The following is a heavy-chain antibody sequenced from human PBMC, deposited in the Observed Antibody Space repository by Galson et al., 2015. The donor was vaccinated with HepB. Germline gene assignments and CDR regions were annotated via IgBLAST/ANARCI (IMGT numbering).Heavy chain of an antibody. D-gene: IGHD2-8*01. CDR2: ISNSGSDT. CDR1: EFTFSNYA. Sequence: SLRLSCAASEFTFSNYAISWVRQAPGKGLEWVSAISNSGSDTHYADSVKGRFTISRDNPRNTLYLQMNSLRAEDAAVYYCVREGHRAGPNYAIYMDVWGKGTTVTVSS. CDR3: VREGHRAGPNYAIYMDV. V-gene: IGHV3-23*01. J-gene: IGHJ6*03.